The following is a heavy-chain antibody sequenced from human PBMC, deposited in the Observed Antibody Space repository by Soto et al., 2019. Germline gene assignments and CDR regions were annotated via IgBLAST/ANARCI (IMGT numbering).Heavy chain of an antibody. CDR2: IYHSGGP. CDR3: ARTKYYYDSTAYIFDY. J-gene: IGHJ4*02. D-gene: IGHD3-22*01. CDR1: GGSISSGDY. Sequence: SETLSLTCTVSGGSISSGDYWSWIRQPPGKGLEWIGYIYHSGGPYYNPSLNSRATMSVDTSRNQFSLKLSSVSAADTAVYYCARTKYYYDSTAYIFDYWGQGALVTVSS. V-gene: IGHV4-30-4*01.